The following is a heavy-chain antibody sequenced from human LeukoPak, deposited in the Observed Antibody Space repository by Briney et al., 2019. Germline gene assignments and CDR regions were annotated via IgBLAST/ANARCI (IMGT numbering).Heavy chain of an antibody. CDR2: IYYSGST. CDR3: ARARYGSGSYFFDY. CDR1: GGSISSGDYY. D-gene: IGHD3-10*01. Sequence: SETLSLTCTVSGGSISSGDYYWSWIRQPPGKGLEWIGYIYYSGSTYYNPSLKSRVTISVDTSKNQFSLNLSSVTAADTAVYYCARARYGSGSYFFDYWGQGTLVTVSS. V-gene: IGHV4-30-4*01. J-gene: IGHJ4*02.